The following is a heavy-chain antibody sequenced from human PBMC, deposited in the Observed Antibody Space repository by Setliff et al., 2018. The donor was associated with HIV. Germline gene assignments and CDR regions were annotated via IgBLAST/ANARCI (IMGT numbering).Heavy chain of an antibody. CDR3: ASPFGAVAGTMDV. V-gene: IGHV4-28*01. D-gene: IGHD6-19*01. CDR1: GYSISSNNW. Sequence: LSLTCVVSGYSISSNNWWGWIRQPPGKGLEYIGYIYYTGSTYNNPSLKSRVTMSVDTSKNQFSLKLSSVTAADTAVYYCASPFGAVAGTMDVWGKGTTVTVSS. CDR2: IYYTGST. J-gene: IGHJ6*04.